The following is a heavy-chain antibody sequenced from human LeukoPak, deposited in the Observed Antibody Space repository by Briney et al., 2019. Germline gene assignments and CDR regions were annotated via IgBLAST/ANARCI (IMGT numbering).Heavy chain of an antibody. CDR3: ARGEVAAPYYFDY. J-gene: IGHJ4*02. Sequence: ASVKVSCKASGGTFSSYAISWVQQAPGQGLEWMGGIIPIFGTANYAQKFQGRVTITADESTSTAYMELSSLRSEDTAVYYCARGEVAAPYYFDYWGQGTLVTVSS. V-gene: IGHV1-69*13. CDR1: GGTFSSYA. D-gene: IGHD2-15*01. CDR2: IIPIFGTA.